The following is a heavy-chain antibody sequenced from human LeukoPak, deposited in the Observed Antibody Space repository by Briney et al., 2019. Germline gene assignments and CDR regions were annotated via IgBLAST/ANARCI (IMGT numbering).Heavy chain of an antibody. CDR2: INAYNGNT. CDR1: GYTFTSYG. D-gene: IGHD6-19*01. J-gene: IGHJ4*02. Sequence: ASVKVSCKASGYTFTSYGISWVRQAPGQGLEWMGWINAYNGNTNYAQKFQGRVTMSRDTSTSTVYMELSSLRSEDTAMYYCARGQNIAVVGTFPEGYWGQGTLVTVSS. V-gene: IGHV1-18*01. CDR3: ARGQNIAVVGTFPEGY.